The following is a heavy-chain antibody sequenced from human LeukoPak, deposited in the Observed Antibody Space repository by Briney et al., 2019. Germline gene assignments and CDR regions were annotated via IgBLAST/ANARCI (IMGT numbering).Heavy chain of an antibody. D-gene: IGHD6-13*01. Sequence: SETLSLTCTVSGGSISSYYLSWIRQPPGKGLEWMGYIYYSGSTNYNPSLKKRVTISLDTSKNQFFLKLITGPAADTAVDYYSRGLMMAVAGRGEFHYWGQGTLVTVSS. CDR1: GGSISSYY. V-gene: IGHV4-59*01. J-gene: IGHJ4*02. CDR3: SRGLMMAVAGRGEFHY. CDR2: IYYSGST.